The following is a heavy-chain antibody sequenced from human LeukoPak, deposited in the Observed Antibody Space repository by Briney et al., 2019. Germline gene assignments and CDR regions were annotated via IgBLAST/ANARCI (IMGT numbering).Heavy chain of an antibody. CDR1: GFTLSSYA. CDR3: AKAPVTTCRGAYCYPFDY. CDR2: ISDSGNT. V-gene: IGHV3-23*01. Sequence: GGSLKLSCAASGFTLSSYAMSWVRQAPGKGLEWVSGISDSGNTYNAASVMGRWTILRDSSKITLVLQMNRLRPEDAAVYYCAKAPVTTCRGAYCYPFDYWGQGTLVTVSS. J-gene: IGHJ4*02. D-gene: IGHD2-21*01.